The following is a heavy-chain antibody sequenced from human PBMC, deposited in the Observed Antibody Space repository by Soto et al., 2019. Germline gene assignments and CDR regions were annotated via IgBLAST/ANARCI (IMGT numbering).Heavy chain of an antibody. Sequence: GGSLRLSCAASGFTFSYYTMNWVRQAPGKGLEWVSSIISSDYIYYADSVKGRFTISRDNAKNSVYLQMDSLRAEDTAVYYCARDRESLSYWGQGTLVTVSS. V-gene: IGHV3-21*01. CDR1: GFTFSYYT. CDR2: IISSDYI. J-gene: IGHJ4*02. CDR3: ARDRESLSY.